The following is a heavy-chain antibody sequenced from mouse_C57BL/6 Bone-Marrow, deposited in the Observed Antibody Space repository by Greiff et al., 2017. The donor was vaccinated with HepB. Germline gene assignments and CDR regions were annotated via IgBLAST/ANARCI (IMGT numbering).Heavy chain of an antibody. D-gene: IGHD2-2*01. V-gene: IGHV1-18*01. CDR3: ARRFGYYWYFDV. Sequence: EVKVVESGPELVKPGASVKIPCKASGYTFTDYNMDWVKQSHGKSLEWIGDINPNNGGTIYNQKFKGKATLTVDKSSSTAYMELRSLTSEDTAVYYCARRFGYYWYFDVWGTGTTVTVSS. CDR1: GYTFTDYN. CDR2: INPNNGGT. J-gene: IGHJ1*03.